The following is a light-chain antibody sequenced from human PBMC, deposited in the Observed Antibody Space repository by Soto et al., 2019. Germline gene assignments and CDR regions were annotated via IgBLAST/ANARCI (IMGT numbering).Light chain of an antibody. Sequence: QSVLTQPPSASGTPGQRVIITCSGGSSNVERNYVYWYQQFPGTAPKVLIYDNNKRPSGIPDRFSGSKSATSATLVITGLQTGDEADYYCGAWDSSLHAGVFGGGTKLTVL. CDR1: SSNVERNY. CDR3: GAWDSSLHAGV. CDR2: DNN. J-gene: IGLJ2*01. V-gene: IGLV1-51*01.